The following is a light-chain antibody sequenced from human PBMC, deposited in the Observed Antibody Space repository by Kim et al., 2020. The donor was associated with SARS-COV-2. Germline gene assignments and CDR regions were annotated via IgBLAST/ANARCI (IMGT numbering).Light chain of an antibody. V-gene: IGLV1-40*01. CDR3: QSYDSSLSGWV. CDR2: GNS. J-gene: IGLJ3*02. Sequence: GVTISCTRSTSNIGAGYDVHWYQQLPGTAPKLLIYGNSNRPSGVPDRFPGSKSGTSASLAITGLQAEDEADYYCQSYDSSLSGWVFGGGTQLTVL. CDR1: TSNIGAGYD.